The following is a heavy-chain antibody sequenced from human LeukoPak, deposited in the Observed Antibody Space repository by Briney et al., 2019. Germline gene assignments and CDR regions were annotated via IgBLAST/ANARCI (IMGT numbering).Heavy chain of an antibody. CDR2: ARFGKNKE. Sequence: GTSLRLSCAASGFTFSDYGIHWVRQAPGEGLEWVAVARFGKNKEYYADSVKGRFTISRDNSKNTLYLQMNSLRVEDTALYYCARDQFWSRDFWGQGTLVTVSS. J-gene: IGHJ4*02. V-gene: IGHV3-33*01. D-gene: IGHD3-3*01. CDR3: ARDQFWSRDF. CDR1: GFTFSDYG.